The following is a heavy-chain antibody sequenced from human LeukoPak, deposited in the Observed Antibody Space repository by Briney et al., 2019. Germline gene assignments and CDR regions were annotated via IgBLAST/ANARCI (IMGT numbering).Heavy chain of an antibody. J-gene: IGHJ4*02. Sequence: GESLKISCKGSGYSFTSYWIAWVRQMPGKGLEWMAIIYPGDSETRYSPSFQGQVTISADKSITTAYLQWSSLKASDTAMYYCARRSSGGGYWDWGQGTLVTVSP. CDR2: IYPGDSET. D-gene: IGHD1-26*01. CDR1: GYSFTSYW. CDR3: ARRSSGGGYWD. V-gene: IGHV5-51*01.